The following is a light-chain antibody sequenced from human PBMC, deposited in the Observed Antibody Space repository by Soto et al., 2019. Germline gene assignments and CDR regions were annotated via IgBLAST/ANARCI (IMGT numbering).Light chain of an antibody. CDR3: QHYNNWPPLT. J-gene: IGKJ4*01. CDR1: QSISTN. CDR2: GAS. Sequence: EIVMTHSPTTLALSLGRRPNLSCRASQSISTNLAWYQQKPGQAPRPLIYGASTRAPDIPARFSGSGSGTEFNLTISSLQSADCAVYYCQHYNNWPPLTFGGGTRWIS. V-gene: IGKV3-15*01.